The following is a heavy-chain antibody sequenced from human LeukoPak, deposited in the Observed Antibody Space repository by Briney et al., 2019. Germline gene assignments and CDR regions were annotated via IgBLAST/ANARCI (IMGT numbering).Heavy chain of an antibody. CDR2: ISGSGGRT. D-gene: IGHD3-3*01. Sequence: GGSLRLSCAASGFTFSSYAMSWVRQAPGKGLEWVSAISGSGGRTYYADSVKGRFTISRDNSKNTLYLQMNSLRAEDTAVYYCAKGHTVLRFLEWSGYWGQGTLVTVS. V-gene: IGHV3-23*01. CDR1: GFTFSSYA. J-gene: IGHJ4*02. CDR3: AKGHTVLRFLEWSGY.